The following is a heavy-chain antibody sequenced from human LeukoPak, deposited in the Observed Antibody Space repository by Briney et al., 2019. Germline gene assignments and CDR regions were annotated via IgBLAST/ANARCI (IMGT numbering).Heavy chain of an antibody. J-gene: IGHJ6*02. D-gene: IGHD3-9*01. V-gene: IGHV4-34*01. CDR2: INQSGST. Sequence: SETLSLTCAVYGGSFSGYYWSWIRQPPGKGLEWIGEINQSGSTNYNPSLKRRVTISVDTSKNQFSLKLGSVTAADTAVYYCARYYVRYFDWGVTNGYYYYGMDVWGQGTTVTVSS. CDR3: ARYYVRYFDWGVTNGYYYYGMDV. CDR1: GGSFSGYY.